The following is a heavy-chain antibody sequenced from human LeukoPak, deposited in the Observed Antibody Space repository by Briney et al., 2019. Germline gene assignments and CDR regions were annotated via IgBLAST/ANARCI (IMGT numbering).Heavy chain of an antibody. D-gene: IGHD3-3*01. CDR2: INTDGSST. V-gene: IGHV3-74*01. CDR3: ARGTEWYYYYMDV. J-gene: IGHJ6*03. Sequence: PGGSLRLSCAASGFTFSNAWMHWVRQAPGKGLVWVSRINTDGSSTSYADSVKGRFTISRDNAKNTLYLQMNSLRAEDTAVYYCARGTEWYYYYMDVWGKGTTVTVSS. CDR1: GFTFSNAW.